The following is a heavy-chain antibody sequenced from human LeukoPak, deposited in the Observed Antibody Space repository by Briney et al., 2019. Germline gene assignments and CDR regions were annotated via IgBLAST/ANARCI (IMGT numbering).Heavy chain of an antibody. D-gene: IGHD3-9*01. Sequence: SETLSLTCAVSGGSISSYYWSWIRQPPGKGLEWIGYIYYSGSTNYNPSLKSRVTISVDTSKNQFSLKLSSVTAADTAVYYCARRGRITIFGPRDNWFDPWGQGTLVTVSS. J-gene: IGHJ5*02. CDR3: ARRGRITIFGPRDNWFDP. V-gene: IGHV4-59*08. CDR1: GGSISSYY. CDR2: IYYSGST.